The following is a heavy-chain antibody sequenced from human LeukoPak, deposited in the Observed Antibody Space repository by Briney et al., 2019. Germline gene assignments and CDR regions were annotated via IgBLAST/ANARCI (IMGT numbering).Heavy chain of an antibody. D-gene: IGHD3-22*01. J-gene: IGHJ4*02. CDR3: ASTYYYDSSGYYYVFDY. CDR2: IYYSGST. Sequence: KPSETLSLTCTVSGGSISSYYWSWIRQPPGKGLEWIGYIYYSGSTNYNPSLKSRVTISVDTSKNQFSLKLSSVTAADTAVYYCASTYYYDSSGYYYVFDYWGQGTLVTVSS. V-gene: IGHV4-59*01. CDR1: GGSISSYY.